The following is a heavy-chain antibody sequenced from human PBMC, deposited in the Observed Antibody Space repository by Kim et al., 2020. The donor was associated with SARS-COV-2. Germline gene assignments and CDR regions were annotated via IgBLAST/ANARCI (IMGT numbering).Heavy chain of an antibody. J-gene: IGHJ4*02. Sequence: ASVNVSCKASGYTFTGYYMHWVRQAPGQGLEWMGWINPNSGGTNYAQKFQGRVTMTRDTSISTAYMELSRLRSDDTAVYYCSRGFAGVIVVVYDYWGQGTLVTVSS. CDR1: GYTFTGYY. V-gene: IGHV1-2*02. CDR3: SRGFAGVIVVVYDY. CDR2: INPNSGGT. D-gene: IGHD3-22*01.